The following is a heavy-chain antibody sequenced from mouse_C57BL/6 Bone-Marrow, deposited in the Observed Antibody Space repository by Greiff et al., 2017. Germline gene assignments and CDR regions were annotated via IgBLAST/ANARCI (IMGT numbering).Heavy chain of an antibody. J-gene: IGHJ3*01. CDR2: IYPRSGNT. Sequence: VQLQQSGAELARPGASVKLSCKASGYTFTSYGISWVKQRTGQGLEWIGEIYPRSGNTYYNEKFKGKATLTADKSSSSAYMELRSLTSEDSAVYFCAPLGGLAWFAYWGQGTLVTVSA. V-gene: IGHV1-81*01. CDR3: APLGGLAWFAY. D-gene: IGHD6-1*01. CDR1: GYTFTSYG.